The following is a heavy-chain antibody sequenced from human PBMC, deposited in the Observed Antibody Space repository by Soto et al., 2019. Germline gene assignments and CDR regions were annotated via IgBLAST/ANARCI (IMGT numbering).Heavy chain of an antibody. V-gene: IGHV1-69*01. CDR3: ARVGPAHYYDSSGYYSPLDY. J-gene: IGHJ4*02. CDR2: IIPMFGTA. Sequence: QVQLVQTGAEVKKPGSSVKVSCKASGDTFSSYAINWVRQAPGQGLEWMGGIIPMFGTANYAQKVKGRVTVTAGESTSTVFMELSSLRSEVRAVYYCARVGPAHYYDSSGYYSPLDYWGRGSLVTVSS. CDR1: GDTFSSYA. D-gene: IGHD3-22*01.